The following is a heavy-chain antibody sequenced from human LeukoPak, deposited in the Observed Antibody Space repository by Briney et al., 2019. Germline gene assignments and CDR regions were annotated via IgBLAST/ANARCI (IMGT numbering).Heavy chain of an antibody. CDR2: IRYDGSNK. CDR1: GFTFSSYG. V-gene: IGHV3-30*02. CDR3: AKTKGVVVVPAAISPHDY. J-gene: IGHJ4*02. D-gene: IGHD2-2*02. Sequence: TGGSLRLSCAASGFTFSSYGMHWVRQAPGKGLEWVAFIRYDGSNKYYADSVKGRFTISRDNSKNTLYLQMNSLRAEDTAVYYCAKTKGVVVVPAAISPHDYWGQGTLVTVSS.